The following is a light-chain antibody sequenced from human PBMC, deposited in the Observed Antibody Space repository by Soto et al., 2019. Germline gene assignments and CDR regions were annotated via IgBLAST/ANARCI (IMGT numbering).Light chain of an antibody. CDR1: SSDVGGYNY. Sequence: QSALTQPASVSGSPGQSITIYCSGTSSDVGGYNYVSWYQQHPGKAPKLMIYEVSNRPSGVSNRFSGSKSGNTASLTISGLQAEDEADYYCSSYTSSHVVFGGGTQLTVL. V-gene: IGLV2-14*01. CDR2: EVS. CDR3: SSYTSSHVV. J-gene: IGLJ2*01.